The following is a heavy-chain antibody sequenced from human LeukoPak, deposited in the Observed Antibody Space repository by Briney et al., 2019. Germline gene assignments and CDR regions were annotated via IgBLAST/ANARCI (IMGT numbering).Heavy chain of an antibody. D-gene: IGHD6-6*01. J-gene: IGHJ4*02. V-gene: IGHV1-46*01. CDR1: GYTFPSYF. CDR2: INPTGGST. CDR3: ARTAARRFDY. Sequence: ASVKVSCRASGYTFPSYFMHWVRQAPGQGLEWMGIINPTGGSTTYAQKFQGRVTMTRDTSTSTVYMELSSLRSDDTAVYYCARTAARRFDYWGQGTLVTVSS.